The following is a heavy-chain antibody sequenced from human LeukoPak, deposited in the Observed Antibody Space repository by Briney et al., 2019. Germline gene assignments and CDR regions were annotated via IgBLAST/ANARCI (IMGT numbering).Heavy chain of an antibody. CDR2: ISSSSSYI. CDR3: ARAPEVGAVDY. D-gene: IGHD1-26*01. Sequence: GGSLRLSCAASGFTFSSYSMNWVRQAPGKGLEWVSSISSSSSYIYYADSVRGRFTISRDNAKNSLYLQMSSLRAEDTAVYYCARAPEVGAVDYWGQGTLVTVSS. CDR1: GFTFSSYS. V-gene: IGHV3-21*01. J-gene: IGHJ4*02.